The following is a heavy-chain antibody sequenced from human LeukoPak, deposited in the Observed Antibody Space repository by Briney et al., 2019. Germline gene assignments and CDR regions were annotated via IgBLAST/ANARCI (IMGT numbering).Heavy chain of an antibody. J-gene: IGHJ3*02. CDR1: GYTFTGYY. CDR2: INPNSGGT. CDR3: ARDIVVVPAADDAFDI. D-gene: IGHD2-2*01. V-gene: IGHV1-2*02. Sequence: ASVKVSCKASGYTFTGYYMHWVRQAPGQGREWMGWINPNSGGTNYAQKFQGRVTMTRDTSISTAYMELSRLRSDDTAVYYCARDIVVVPAADDAFDIWGQGTMVTVSS.